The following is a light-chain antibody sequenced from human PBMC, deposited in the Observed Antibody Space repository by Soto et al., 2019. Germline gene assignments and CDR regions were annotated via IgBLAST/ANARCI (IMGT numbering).Light chain of an antibody. CDR2: AAS. J-gene: IGKJ1*01. V-gene: IGKV1-27*01. Sequence: DIQMTQSPSSLSASVRDRVTITCRASQCISNYLAWYQQKPGKVPKLLIYAASTLQSGVPSRFSGSGSGTEFTLTIRSLQPEDVATYYCQKYDSAPWTVGQGTKVEIK. CDR1: QCISNY. CDR3: QKYDSAPWT.